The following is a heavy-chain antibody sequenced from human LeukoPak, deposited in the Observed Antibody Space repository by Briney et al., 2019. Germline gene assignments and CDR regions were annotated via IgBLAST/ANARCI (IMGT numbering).Heavy chain of an antibody. CDR3: ARGDSSSWWFDY. CDR2: LNSDGSIT. V-gene: IGHV3-74*01. Sequence: GGSLRLSCAVSGFTFSSYWMHWVRQAPGKGLVWVSRLNSDGSITSYGDPVKGRFTISRDNAKNTLYLQMNSLRAGDTAVYYCARGDSSSWWFDYWGQGTLVTVSS. CDR1: GFTFSSYW. J-gene: IGHJ4*02. D-gene: IGHD6-13*01.